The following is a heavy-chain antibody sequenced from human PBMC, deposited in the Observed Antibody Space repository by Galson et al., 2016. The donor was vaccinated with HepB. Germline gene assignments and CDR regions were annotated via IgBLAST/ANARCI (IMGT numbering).Heavy chain of an antibody. J-gene: IGHJ4*02. CDR3: ARELGRRRQFDY. CDR1: GFTFSSFG. D-gene: IGHD6-6*01. CDR2: ITDTGT. Sequence: SLRLSCAASGFTFSSFGMGWVRQASGKGLEYISTITDTGTYYADSVKGRFTISRDNSKNTLSVQMSSLRAEDTAIYYCARELGRRRQFDYWGQGTLVTVSS. V-gene: IGHV3-23*01.